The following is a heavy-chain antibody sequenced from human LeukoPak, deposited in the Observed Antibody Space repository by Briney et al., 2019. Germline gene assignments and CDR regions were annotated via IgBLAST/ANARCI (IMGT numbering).Heavy chain of an antibody. CDR1: GFTFSSYA. D-gene: IGHD2-8*01. J-gene: IGHJ4*02. CDR2: ISGSGGST. Sequence: GGSLRLSCAASGFTFSSYAMSWVRQAPGKGLEWVSAISGSGGSTSYADSVKGRFTISRDNSMNTLYLQMNSLRAEDTAVYYCAKDRDNWNEIVLMVYASDYWGQGTLVTVSS. CDR3: AKDRDNWNEIVLMVYASDY. V-gene: IGHV3-23*01.